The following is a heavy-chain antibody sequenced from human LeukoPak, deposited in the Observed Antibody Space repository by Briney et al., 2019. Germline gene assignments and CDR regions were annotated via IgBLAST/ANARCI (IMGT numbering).Heavy chain of an antibody. Sequence: SETLSLTCSVSGGSITSSSYYCAWIRQPPGKGLEWIGGIYYTGGTYYNPSLKSRLTISLVTSKNQFSLKLNSVTAADTAVYYCARGGGAGRAFDIWGQGTMVTVSS. CDR3: ARGGGAGRAFDI. CDR2: IYYTGGT. D-gene: IGHD1-26*01. CDR1: GGSITSSSYY. V-gene: IGHV4-39*01. J-gene: IGHJ3*02.